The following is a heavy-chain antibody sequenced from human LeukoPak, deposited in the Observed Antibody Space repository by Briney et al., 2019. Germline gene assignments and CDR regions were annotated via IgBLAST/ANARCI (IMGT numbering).Heavy chain of an antibody. Sequence: GGSLRLSCAASGFTFSSYWMHWVRQAPGKGLVWVSRINSDGSSTSYADSVKGRFTISRDNAKNTLYLQMNSLRAEDTAVYYCARDTLYYDSSGYFDYWGQGTLVTVSS. V-gene: IGHV3-74*01. CDR1: GFTFSSYW. CDR3: ARDTLYYDSSGYFDY. CDR2: INSDGSST. J-gene: IGHJ4*02. D-gene: IGHD3-22*01.